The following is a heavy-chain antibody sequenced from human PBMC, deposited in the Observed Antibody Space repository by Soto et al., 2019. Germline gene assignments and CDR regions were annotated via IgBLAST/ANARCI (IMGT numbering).Heavy chain of an antibody. CDR3: VKDQAATGFAP. J-gene: IGHJ5*02. V-gene: IGHV3-64D*06. CDR1: GFTFNAYA. CDR2: ISSNGVST. D-gene: IGHD6-13*01. Sequence: GGSLRLSCSASGFTFNAYAMHWVRQAPGKGLEYVSAISSNGVSTYYADSVKGRFTISRDNSKNTLYLQMSSLRAEDTAVYYCVKDQAATGFAPWGQGTLVTVDS.